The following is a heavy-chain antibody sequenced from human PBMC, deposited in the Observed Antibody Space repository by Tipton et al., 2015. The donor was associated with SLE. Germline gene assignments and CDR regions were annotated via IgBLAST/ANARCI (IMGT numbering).Heavy chain of an antibody. CDR2: ISGSGSST. D-gene: IGHD6-13*01. V-gene: IGHV3-23*01. CDR3: ARSAGYSSSWAHFDY. Sequence: GSLRLSCTVSGGSISSYYWSWIRQPPGKGLEWVSAISGSGSSTYYADSVQGRFTISRDNSKNTLSLQMNSLRAEDTAVYYCARSAGYSSSWAHFDYWGQGTLVTVSS. CDR1: GGSISSYY. J-gene: IGHJ4*02.